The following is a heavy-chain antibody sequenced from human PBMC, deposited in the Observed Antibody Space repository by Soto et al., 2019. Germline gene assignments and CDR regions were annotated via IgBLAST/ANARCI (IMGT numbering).Heavy chain of an antibody. CDR1: GYTFTSYA. V-gene: IGHV1-18*04. Sequence: GESLKISCKGSGYTFTSYALSWVRHAPGQGLEWMGWISTYNGNTNYAQNLQGRVTMTTDISTNTAYMELRSLRSDDTAVYYCARVVGGIPVAGSWNWFDPWGQGTLVTVSS. CDR2: ISTYNGNT. D-gene: IGHD6-19*01. J-gene: IGHJ5*02. CDR3: ARVVGGIPVAGSWNWFDP.